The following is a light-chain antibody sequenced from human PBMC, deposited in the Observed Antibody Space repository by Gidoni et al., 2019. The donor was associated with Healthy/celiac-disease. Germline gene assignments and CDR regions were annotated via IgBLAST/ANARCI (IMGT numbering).Light chain of an antibody. CDR3: QQSYSTPPT. Sequence: DSQMTQSPASLPASVGDRVTIICRASQSISSFLNWYQQKPGKAPKLLIYAASSLQSGVPSRFSGSGSGTDFTLTISSLQPEYFATYYCQQSYSTPPTFGQGTKLEIK. J-gene: IGKJ2*01. CDR2: AAS. CDR1: QSISSF. V-gene: IGKV1-39*01.